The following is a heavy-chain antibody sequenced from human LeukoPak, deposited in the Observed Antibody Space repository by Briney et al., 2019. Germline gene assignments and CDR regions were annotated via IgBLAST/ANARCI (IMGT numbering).Heavy chain of an antibody. CDR2: INWNGDSR. D-gene: IGHD3-3*01. CDR3: ARVGNSIFGTPMYAFDI. V-gene: IGHV3-20*04. CDR1: GFTFDDYG. Sequence: GGSLRLSCAASGFTFDDYGMSWVRQVPGKGLEWVSFINWNGDSRGYVDSVKGRFTVSRDKATKSLYLEMNSLRDEDTAFFYCARVGNSIFGTPMYAFDIWGQGTLVTVSS. J-gene: IGHJ3*02.